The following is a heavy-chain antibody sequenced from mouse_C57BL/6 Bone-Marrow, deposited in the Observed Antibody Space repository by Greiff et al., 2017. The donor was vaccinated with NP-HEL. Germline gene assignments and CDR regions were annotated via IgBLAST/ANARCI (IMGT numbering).Heavy chain of an antibody. V-gene: IGHV2-2*01. CDR2: IWSGGST. CDR1: GFSLTSYG. J-gene: IGHJ4*01. CDR3: ARNWGVTTWRDYYYAMDY. D-gene: IGHD2-5*01. Sequence: VMLVESGPGLVQPSQSLSITCTVSGFSLTSYGVHWVRQSPGKGLEWLGVIWSGGSTDYNAAFISRLSISKDNSKSQVFFKMNSLQADDTAIYYCARNWGVTTWRDYYYAMDYWGQGTSVTVSS.